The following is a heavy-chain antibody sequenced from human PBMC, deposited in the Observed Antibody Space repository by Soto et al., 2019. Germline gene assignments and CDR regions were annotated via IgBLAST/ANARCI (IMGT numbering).Heavy chain of an antibody. Sequence: QVTLKESGPVLVKATETLTLTCTVSGFSLTTGRMGVSWIRQPPGKALEWLAHIFSNDERSYNSYLQPRLTISDETSKGQVVLTMTDVGPVDTATYYCARLVADPYYYYYGLDVWGPGTTVTVSS. J-gene: IGHJ6*02. CDR1: GFSLTTGRMG. CDR2: IFSNDER. CDR3: ARLVADPYYYYYGLDV. V-gene: IGHV2-26*01.